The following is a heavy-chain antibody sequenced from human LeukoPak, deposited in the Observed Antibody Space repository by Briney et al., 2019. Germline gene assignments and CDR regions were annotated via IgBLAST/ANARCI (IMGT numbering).Heavy chain of an antibody. CDR1: GYLFIVYN. Sequence: ASVKVSCKASGYLFIVYNIYWGRQAPGQRVEMMGWIKPNTGDTNYAQKFQGRVTMTRDTSISTVYMELRSLTYEDTALYYCARRFDYGNHAFHHYYMDVWGKGTTVSVSS. J-gene: IGHJ6*03. V-gene: IGHV1-2*02. CDR3: ARRFDYGNHAFHHYYMDV. D-gene: IGHD4-11*01. CDR2: IKPNTGDT.